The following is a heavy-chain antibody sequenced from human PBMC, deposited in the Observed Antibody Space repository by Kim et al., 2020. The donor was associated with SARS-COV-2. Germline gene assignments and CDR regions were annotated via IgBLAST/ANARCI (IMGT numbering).Heavy chain of an antibody. CDR3: AKASGDWYFDV. J-gene: IGHJ2*01. Sequence: GGSLRLSCAASGFNFGDYAMHWVRQAPGKGLEWVSGIAWNSGIKNYVDSVKGRFTISRDNVKKYVYLQMDSLRLDDTAFYYCAKASGDWYFDVWGRATLV. V-gene: IGHV3-9*01. CDR2: IAWNSGIK. CDR1: GFNFGDYA. D-gene: IGHD3-10*01.